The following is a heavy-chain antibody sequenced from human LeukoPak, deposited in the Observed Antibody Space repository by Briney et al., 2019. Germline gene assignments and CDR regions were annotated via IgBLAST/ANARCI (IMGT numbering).Heavy chain of an antibody. CDR2: IDSSGGYT. CDR3: VRGGEIGLDY. Sequence: GGSLRLSCAASGYTFDTYDMHWVRQTTGQGLEWISSIDSSGGYTYYAGSVKGRFTISRENDKNSLYLHMNSLRVGDTAVYSCVRGGEIGLDYWGHGTLVTVSS. CDR1: GYTFDTYD. J-gene: IGHJ4*01. D-gene: IGHD3-16*01. V-gene: IGHV3-13*01.